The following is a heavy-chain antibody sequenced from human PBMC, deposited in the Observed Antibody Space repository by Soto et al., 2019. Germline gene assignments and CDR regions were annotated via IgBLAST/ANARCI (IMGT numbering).Heavy chain of an antibody. V-gene: IGHV4-34*01. J-gene: IGHJ1*01. Sequence: QVQLQQWGAGLLKPSETLSLTCAVYGGSFSDYYWSWIRQPPGKGLEWIGEINHSGSTNYNPSLTSRVTISVDTPKNQFFLKLSSVTAADTAVYYCAGRGDSYAYVYFHHWGQGTLVTVSS. D-gene: IGHD5-18*01. CDR2: INHSGST. CDR3: AGRGDSYAYVYFHH. CDR1: GGSFSDYY.